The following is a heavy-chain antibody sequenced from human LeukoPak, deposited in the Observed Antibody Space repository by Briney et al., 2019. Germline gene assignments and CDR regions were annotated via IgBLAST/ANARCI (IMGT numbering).Heavy chain of an antibody. CDR1: GFTFSNYW. J-gene: IGHJ4*02. CDR2: INSDGSTI. CDR3: VRDEREGEVGAPFDY. D-gene: IGHD1-26*01. Sequence: GGSLRLSCAASGFTFSNYWTWWVRQPPGNGLEWVSRINSDGSTINYAGSVKGRLTSSRANAKNTLFLQMNSLRAEDTAVFYCVRDEREGEVGAPFDYWGQGTLVTVSS. V-gene: IGHV3-74*01.